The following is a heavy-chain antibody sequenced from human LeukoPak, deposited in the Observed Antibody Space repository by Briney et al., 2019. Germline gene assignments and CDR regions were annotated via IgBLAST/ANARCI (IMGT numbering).Heavy chain of an antibody. CDR2: INHSGST. Sequence: PSEALSLTCAVYGGSFSGYYWSWIRQPPGKGLEWIGEINHSGSTNYNPSLKSRVTISVDTSKNQFSLKLSSVTAADTAVYSCASHSAEYDILTGYHSYNSFDPWGQGILVTVSS. CDR3: ASHSAEYDILTGYHSYNSFDP. CDR1: GGSFSGYY. V-gene: IGHV4-34*01. D-gene: IGHD3-9*01. J-gene: IGHJ5*02.